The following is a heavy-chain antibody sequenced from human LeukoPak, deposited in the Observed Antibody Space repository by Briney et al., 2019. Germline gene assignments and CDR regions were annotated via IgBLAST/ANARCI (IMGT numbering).Heavy chain of an antibody. J-gene: IGHJ4*02. Sequence: GASVKVSCKASGYTFTSYDINWVRQATGQGLEWMGWMNPNSGNTGYAQKFQGRVTITRNTSISTAYMELSSLRSEDTAVYYCARVTEYCDFWSGYYTEHFDYWGQGTLVTVSS. CDR3: ARVTEYCDFWSGYYTEHFDY. CDR1: GYTFTSYD. V-gene: IGHV1-8*03. CDR2: MNPNSGNT. D-gene: IGHD3-3*01.